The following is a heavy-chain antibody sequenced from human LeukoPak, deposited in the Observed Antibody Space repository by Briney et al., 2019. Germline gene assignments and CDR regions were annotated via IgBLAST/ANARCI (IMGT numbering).Heavy chain of an antibody. CDR1: GFTFSGSA. Sequence: GGSLRLSCAASGFTFSGSAMHWVRQASGKGLEWVGRIRSKANSYATAYAASVKGRFTISRDDSKNTAYLQMNSLKTEDTAVYYCTSSTRETDYYYYMDVWGKGTTVTVSS. CDR3: TSSTRETDYYYYMDV. J-gene: IGHJ6*03. D-gene: IGHD1-26*01. CDR2: IRSKANSYAT. V-gene: IGHV3-73*01.